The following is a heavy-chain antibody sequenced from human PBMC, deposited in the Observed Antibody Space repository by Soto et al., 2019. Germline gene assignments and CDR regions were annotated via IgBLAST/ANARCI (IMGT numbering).Heavy chain of an antibody. V-gene: IGHV4-59*01. CDR2: IYDNGIA. Sequence: PSETLSLTCTVSGGSINSYYWSWIRQPPGKGLEWIGYIYDNGIANYSPSLNSRVTISLDTYKNKFSLRLSSVTVADTAVYYCARQSLTYYSDHWGQGKLVTVS. CDR1: GGSINSYY. CDR3: ARQSLTYYSDH. J-gene: IGHJ4*02.